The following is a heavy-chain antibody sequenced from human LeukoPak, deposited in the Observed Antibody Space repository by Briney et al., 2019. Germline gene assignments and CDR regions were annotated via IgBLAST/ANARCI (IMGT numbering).Heavy chain of an antibody. CDR1: GYTFITYA. CDR3: ARVIDFWAKNWFDP. CDR2: INTNTGNP. V-gene: IGHV7-4-1*02. Sequence: GASVKVSCKASGYTFITYAMNWVRQAPGQGLEWMGWINTNTGNPTYAQGFTGRFVFSLDTSVSTAYLQISSLKAEDTAVYYCARVIDFWAKNWFDPWGQGTLVTVSS. D-gene: IGHD3-3*01. J-gene: IGHJ5*02.